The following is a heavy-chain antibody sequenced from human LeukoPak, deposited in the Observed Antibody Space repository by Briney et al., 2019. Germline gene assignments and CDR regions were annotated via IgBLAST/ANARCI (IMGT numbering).Heavy chain of an antibody. CDR1: GGSISSSSYY. D-gene: IGHD3-9*01. Sequence: SETLSLTCTVSGGSISSSSYYWGWIRQPPGKGLEWTGSIYYSGNTHYNPSLKSRVIMSVDTSKNQFSLRLSSVTAADTAVYYCARVFVGATGYFRSFDSWGQGTPVTVTS. CDR3: ARVFVGATGYFRSFDS. J-gene: IGHJ4*02. CDR2: IYYSGNT. V-gene: IGHV4-39*01.